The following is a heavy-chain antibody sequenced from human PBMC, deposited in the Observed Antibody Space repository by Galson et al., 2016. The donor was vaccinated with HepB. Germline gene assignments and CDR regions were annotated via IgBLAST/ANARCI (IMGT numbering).Heavy chain of an antibody. J-gene: IGHJ5*02. CDR1: GYTFTNYA. CDR2: INAGNGNT. V-gene: IGHV1-3*01. D-gene: IGHD3-22*01. CDR3: VRDHYDSSGYPYNWFDP. Sequence: SVKVSCKASGYTFTNYAMHWVRQAPGQRLEWMGWINAGNGNTKYSQKFQGRVTITRDTSASTAYMELSSLRSEDTAVYYCVRDHYDSSGYPYNWFDPWGQGTLVTVSP.